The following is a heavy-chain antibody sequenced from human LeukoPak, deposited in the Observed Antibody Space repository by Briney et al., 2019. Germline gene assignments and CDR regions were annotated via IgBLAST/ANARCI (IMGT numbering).Heavy chain of an antibody. CDR1: GFIFSSYA. Sequence: GGSLRLSCSASGFIFSSYAMHWVRQAPGEGLEYVSTIDRNGRNTYYADSVRGRFTISRDNSKNTLYLQMRSLRAEDTAVYYCVKEMLTTTSAFDYWGQGSLVTVSS. CDR2: IDRNGRNT. V-gene: IGHV3-64D*09. D-gene: IGHD4/OR15-4a*01. CDR3: VKEMLTTTSAFDY. J-gene: IGHJ4*02.